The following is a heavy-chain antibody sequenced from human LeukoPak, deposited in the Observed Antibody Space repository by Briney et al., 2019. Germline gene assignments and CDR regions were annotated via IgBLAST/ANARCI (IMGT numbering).Heavy chain of an antibody. CDR1: GYTFTSYG. Sequence: ASVKVSCKASGYTFTSYGISWVRQAPGQGLEWMGWISAYNGNTNYAQKLQGRVTMTTDTSTSTAYMELRSLRADDTAVYYCARDLGRSSSAAPDYWGQGTLVTVSS. V-gene: IGHV1-18*01. J-gene: IGHJ4*02. CDR2: ISAYNGNT. CDR3: ARDLGRSSSAAPDY. D-gene: IGHD6-6*01.